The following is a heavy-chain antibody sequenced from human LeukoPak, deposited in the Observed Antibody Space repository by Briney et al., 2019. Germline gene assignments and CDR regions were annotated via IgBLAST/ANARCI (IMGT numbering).Heavy chain of an antibody. CDR3: ARQLYGSGSEAY. CDR1: GFTFSSYS. Sequence: PGGSLRLSCAASGFTFSSYSMNWVRQAPGKGLEWVSSISSSSSYIYYADSVKGRFTISRDNAKNSLYLQMNSLRAEDTAVYYCARQLYGSGSEAYWGQGTLVTVSS. V-gene: IGHV3-21*01. CDR2: ISSSSSYI. D-gene: IGHD3-10*01. J-gene: IGHJ4*02.